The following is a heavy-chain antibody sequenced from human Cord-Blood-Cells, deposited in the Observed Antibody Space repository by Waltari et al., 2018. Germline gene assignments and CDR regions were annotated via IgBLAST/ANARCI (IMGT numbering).Heavy chain of an antibody. Sequence: QVQLQQWGAGLLKPSETLSLTCAVYGASFSGYYWSWIRQPPGKGLEWIGEINHSGSTNYNPSLKSRVTISVDTSKNQFSLKLSSVTAADTAVYYCARGGLNYWYFDLWGRGTLVTVSS. CDR3: ARGGLNYWYFDL. V-gene: IGHV4-34*01. J-gene: IGHJ2*01. CDR1: GASFSGYY. CDR2: INHSGST. D-gene: IGHD2-21*02.